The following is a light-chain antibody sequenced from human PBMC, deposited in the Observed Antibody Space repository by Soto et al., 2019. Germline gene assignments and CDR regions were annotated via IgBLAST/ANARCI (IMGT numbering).Light chain of an antibody. Sequence: QSALAQPASVSGSAGQSITISCTGSGSDIATFNYVSWYQQYPGKAPKLLIYQVTSRASGVSHRFSGSKSGNTAALTISGLQPEDEAEYYCNSYSSTSFYVFGTGTKVTVL. CDR2: QVT. CDR1: GSDIATFNY. V-gene: IGLV2-14*01. CDR3: NSYSSTSFYV. J-gene: IGLJ1*01.